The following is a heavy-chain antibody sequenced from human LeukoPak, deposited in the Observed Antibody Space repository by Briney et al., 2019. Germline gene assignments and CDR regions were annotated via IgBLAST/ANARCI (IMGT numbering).Heavy chain of an antibody. D-gene: IGHD1-26*01. J-gene: IGHJ4*02. CDR3: AREYSGSFFD. CDR1: GYTFTCYY. Sequence: ASVKVSCKASGYTFTCYYMHWGRQAPGLGLEWMGWINPNGGGTKYAQKFQGRVTMTRDTSISAAYMELSRLISDDTAFYYCAREYSGSFFDWGQGTLVTVSS. V-gene: IGHV1-2*02. CDR2: INPNGGGT.